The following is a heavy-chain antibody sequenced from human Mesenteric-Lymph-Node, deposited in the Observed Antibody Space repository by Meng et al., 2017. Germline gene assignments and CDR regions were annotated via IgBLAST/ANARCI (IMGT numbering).Heavy chain of an antibody. CDR3: TRWRGGDLPDFDY. CDR1: GFTFSSYE. Sequence: GESLKISCAASGFTFSSYEMNWVRQAPGKGLEWVSYISSSGSTIYYADSVKGRFTISRDNAKNSLYLQMNRLAAEDTAVYYCTRWRGGDLPDFDYWGQGARVTVSS. V-gene: IGHV3-48*03. J-gene: IGHJ4*02. D-gene: IGHD3-16*01. CDR2: ISSSGSTI.